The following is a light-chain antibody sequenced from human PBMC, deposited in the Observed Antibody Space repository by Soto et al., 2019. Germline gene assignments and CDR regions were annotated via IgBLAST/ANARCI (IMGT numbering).Light chain of an antibody. CDR2: DAS. V-gene: IGKV3-11*01. Sequence: EIVLTQSPAILSLSPGERATLSCRTSQSVTNHLAWYQQKPGQTPRLLIYDASNRAAGVPARFSGSGSGADFTLTISSLEPEDSAVYYCQQRYNRPPITFGQGTRLEIK. CDR3: QQRYNRPPIT. CDR1: QSVTNH. J-gene: IGKJ5*01.